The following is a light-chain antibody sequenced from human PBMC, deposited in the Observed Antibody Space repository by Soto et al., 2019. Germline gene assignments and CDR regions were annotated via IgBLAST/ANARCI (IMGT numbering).Light chain of an antibody. CDR3: SSFRSGTTL. V-gene: IGLV2-14*01. CDR1: SSDIGGYNF. J-gene: IGLJ1*01. Sequence: QSFLTQPASVSGSPGQSITISCTGTSSDIGGYNFVSWYHQHPGKAPKLMIYEVSNRPSGVSDRFSGSKSGNTASLTISGLQAEDEADYYCSSFRSGTTLFGTGTKVTVL. CDR2: EVS.